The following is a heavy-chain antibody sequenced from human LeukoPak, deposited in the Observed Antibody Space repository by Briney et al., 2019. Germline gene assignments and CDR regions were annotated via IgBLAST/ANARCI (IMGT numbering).Heavy chain of an antibody. Sequence: GGSLRLSCAASGFTFSSYAMHWVRHAPGKGLEWVAVISYDGSNKYYADSVKGRFTISRDNSKNSLYLQMSALRVEDTAMYYCARAGPKYCGGDCYQDYWGQGTLVTVSS. CDR2: ISYDGSNK. V-gene: IGHV3-30*04. CDR3: ARAGPKYCGGDCYQDY. CDR1: GFTFSSYA. J-gene: IGHJ4*02. D-gene: IGHD2-21*02.